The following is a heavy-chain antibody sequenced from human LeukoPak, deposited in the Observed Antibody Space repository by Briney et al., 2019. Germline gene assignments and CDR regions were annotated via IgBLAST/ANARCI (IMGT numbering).Heavy chain of an antibody. V-gene: IGHV4-4*07. Sequence: SETLSLTCTVSGGSISSYYWSWIRQPAGKGLEWIGHIYSTGSTNYNPSLKSRVTISLDKPKNQFSLKVASVTAADTAMYYCARDRKAVTGTFDSWGQGSLVTVS. CDR3: ARDRKAVTGTFDS. CDR2: IYSTGST. J-gene: IGHJ4*02. D-gene: IGHD6-19*01. CDR1: GGSISSYY.